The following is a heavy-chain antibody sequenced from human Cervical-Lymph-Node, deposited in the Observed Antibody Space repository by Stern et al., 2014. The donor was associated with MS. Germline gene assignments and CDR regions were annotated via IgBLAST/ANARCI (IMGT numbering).Heavy chain of an antibody. Sequence: MQLVESGAEVKKPGASVKVSCKASGYTFTSYAMHWVRQAPGQRLEWMGWINAGNGNTKYSQKFQGRVTITRDTSASTAYMELSSLRSEDTAVYYCARRAKYSSGWNHDAFDIWGQGTMVTVSS. J-gene: IGHJ3*02. V-gene: IGHV1-3*01. CDR2: INAGNGNT. CDR1: GYTFTSYA. CDR3: ARRAKYSSGWNHDAFDI. D-gene: IGHD6-19*01.